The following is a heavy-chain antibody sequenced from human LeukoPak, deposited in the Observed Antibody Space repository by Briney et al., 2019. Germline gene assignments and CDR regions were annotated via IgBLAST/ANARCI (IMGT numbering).Heavy chain of an antibody. D-gene: IGHD6-19*01. CDR3: ARDLPGGYSSGWYIFDP. V-gene: IGHV4-4*02. Sequence: SGTLSLTCAVSGGSISSNNWWWSWVRQPPGKGLEWIGEIYHSGRTNYNPSLKSRVTISVDTSKNQFSLKLSSVTAADTAVYYCARDLPGGYSSGWYIFDPWGQGTLVTVSS. J-gene: IGHJ5*02. CDR1: GGSISSNNW. CDR2: IYHSGRT.